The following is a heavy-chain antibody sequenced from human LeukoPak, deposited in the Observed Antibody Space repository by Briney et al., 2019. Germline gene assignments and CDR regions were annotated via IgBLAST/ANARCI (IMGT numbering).Heavy chain of an antibody. D-gene: IGHD3-10*01. CDR1: GFIFSDYS. V-gene: IGHV3-21*01. J-gene: IGHJ4*02. CDR3: ARNFDYYGSGTYNDW. Sequence: GGSLRLSCAASGFIFSDYSMTWVRQTPGKRLEWVSSIDSTSTYVYYVDLVKGRFTVSRDNAKRSLYLQMNSLSAEDTAIYYCARNFDYYGSGTYNDWWGQGTLVTVSS. CDR2: IDSTSTYV.